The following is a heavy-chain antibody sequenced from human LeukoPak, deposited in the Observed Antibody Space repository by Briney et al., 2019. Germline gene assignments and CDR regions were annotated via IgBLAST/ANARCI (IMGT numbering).Heavy chain of an antibody. V-gene: IGHV3-48*01. CDR1: LFTFSRYS. D-gene: IGHD2-2*01. J-gene: IGHJ4*02. Sequence: GWSIRLSRAPSLFTFSRYSLHWVRPAPGRGVEGASYVSSGSTTIYYADSVKGRFSISRDNAKNSLYLQMNSLRAEDTAVYYCARWCSSSSCFRGFDYWGQGTLVTVSS. CDR2: VSSGSTTI. CDR3: ARWCSSSSCFRGFDY.